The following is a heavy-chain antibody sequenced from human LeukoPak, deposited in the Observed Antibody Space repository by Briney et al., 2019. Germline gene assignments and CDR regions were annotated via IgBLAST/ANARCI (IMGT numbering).Heavy chain of an antibody. CDR1: GFTFADYA. CDR2: ITHSGTST. J-gene: IGHJ3*01. CDR3: VRVASPFFDSGAQDAFDL. Sequence: GGSLRLSCAVTGFTFADYAISWVRQPPGQGLEWLSYITHSGTSTSYADSVRGRFTISRDNAQNSLYLQMDSLRGDDTALYYCVRVASPFFDSGAQDAFDLWGQGTMVTVS. V-gene: IGHV3-20*04. D-gene: IGHD3-22*01.